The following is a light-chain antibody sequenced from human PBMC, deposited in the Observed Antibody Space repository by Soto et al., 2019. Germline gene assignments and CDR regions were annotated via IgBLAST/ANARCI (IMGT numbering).Light chain of an antibody. V-gene: IGLV2-8*01. Sequence: QSALTQPPSAPGSPGQSVTISCTGTSSDIGGYNSVSWYQQHPGKAPKLMIYEVNKRPLGVPERFSGSKSGNTASLTVSGLQADDEADYYCSSSAGTNSFVLFGGGTKLTVL. J-gene: IGLJ3*02. CDR2: EVN. CDR1: SSDIGGYNS. CDR3: SSSAGTNSFVL.